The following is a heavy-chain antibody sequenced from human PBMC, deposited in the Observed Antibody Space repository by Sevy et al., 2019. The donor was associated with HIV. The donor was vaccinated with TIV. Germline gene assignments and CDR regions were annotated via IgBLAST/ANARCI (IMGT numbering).Heavy chain of an antibody. CDR2: IYYSEST. Sequence: SETLSLTCTVSGDSISSGDYYWSRIRQPPGKGLEWIGYIYYSESTYYNPSLKSRVTISVDTSKNQFSLKLRSVTAADTAVYYCARDFRSPFDPWGQGILVTVSS. CDR3: ARDFRSPFDP. CDR1: GDSISSGDYY. V-gene: IGHV4-30-4*01. J-gene: IGHJ5*02.